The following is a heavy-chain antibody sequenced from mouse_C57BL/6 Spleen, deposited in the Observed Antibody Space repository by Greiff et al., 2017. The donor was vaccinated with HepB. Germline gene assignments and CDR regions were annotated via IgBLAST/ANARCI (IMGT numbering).Heavy chain of an antibody. V-gene: IGHV5-9-1*02. CDR2: ISSGGDYI. Sequence: EVQRVESGEGLVKPGGSLKLSCAASGFTFSSYAMSWVRQTPEKRLEWVAYISSGGDYIYYADTVKGRFTISRDNARNTLYLQMSSLKSEDTAMYYCTRDRGSIAMDYWGQGTSVTVSS. J-gene: IGHJ4*01. CDR3: TRDRGSIAMDY. D-gene: IGHD1-1*01. CDR1: GFTFSSYA.